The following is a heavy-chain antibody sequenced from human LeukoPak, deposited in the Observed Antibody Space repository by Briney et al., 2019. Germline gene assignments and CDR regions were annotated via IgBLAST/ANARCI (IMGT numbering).Heavy chain of an antibody. J-gene: IGHJ4*02. CDR3: ARRSGWYSEFGY. V-gene: IGHV5-51*01. CDR2: ISPADSDT. Sequence: GESLKISCKGSGYSFTGYWIGWVRQMPGKGLEWMGIISPADSDTRYSPSFQGQVTISADKSISTAYLQWNSLKASDTAMYFCARRSGWYSEFGYWGQGTLVTVSS. CDR1: GYSFTGYW. D-gene: IGHD6-19*01.